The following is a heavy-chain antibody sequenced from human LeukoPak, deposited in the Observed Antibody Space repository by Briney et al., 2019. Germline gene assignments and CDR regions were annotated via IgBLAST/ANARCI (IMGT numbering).Heavy chain of an antibody. J-gene: IGHJ4*02. V-gene: IGHV4-59*01. Sequence: SETLSLTCTVSGGSISSYYWSWIRQPPPQGLEWIGNIYDRGSTKYNPSLKSRVTISVDTSKNQFSLRLSSVTAADTAVYYCARGRTFDNWGQGTLVTVSS. CDR3: ARGRTFDN. CDR2: IYDRGST. CDR1: GGSISSYY.